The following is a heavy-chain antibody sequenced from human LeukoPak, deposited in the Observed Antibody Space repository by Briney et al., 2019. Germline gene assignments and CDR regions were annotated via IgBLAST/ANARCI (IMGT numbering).Heavy chain of an antibody. Sequence: ASVKVSSKASGYTFTSYYMHWVRHATGQGLDWIGIINPSVISTRYAQKFQARVTITTDTSTSTVHMELSRQRSEDTAVYYCASTYIVSTSNFDYWGQGTLVTVSS. CDR1: GYTFTSYY. J-gene: IGHJ4*02. D-gene: IGHD5/OR15-5a*01. V-gene: IGHV1-46*01. CDR2: INPSVIST. CDR3: ASTYIVSTSNFDY.